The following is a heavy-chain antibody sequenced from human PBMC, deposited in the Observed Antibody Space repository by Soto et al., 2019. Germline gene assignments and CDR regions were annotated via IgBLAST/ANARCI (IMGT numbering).Heavy chain of an antibody. CDR2: IWYDGSNK. D-gene: IGHD5-18*01. V-gene: IGHV3-33*08. Sequence: PGGSLRLSCAASGFTFSSYAMHWVRQAPGKGLEWVAVIWYDGSNKYYADSVKGRFTISRDNSKNTLYLQMNSLRAEDTAVYYCARDCRYSYGYWCYGMDVWGQGTTVTVSS. J-gene: IGHJ6*02. CDR1: GFTFSSYA. CDR3: ARDCRYSYGYWCYGMDV.